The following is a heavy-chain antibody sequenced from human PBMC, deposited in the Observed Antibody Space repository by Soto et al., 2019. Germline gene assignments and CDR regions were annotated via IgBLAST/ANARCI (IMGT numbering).Heavy chain of an antibody. CDR1: GFTFSSYA. D-gene: IGHD2-2*01. V-gene: IGHV3-30-3*01. J-gene: IGHJ4*02. CDR3: ARGIGHQPLPQPFDY. Sequence: VGSLRLSCAASGFTFSSYAMHWVRQAPGKGLEWVAVISYDGSNKYYADSVKGRFTISRDNSKNTLYLQMNSLRAEDTAVYYCARGIGHQPLPQPFDYWGQGTLATVSS. CDR2: ISYDGSNK.